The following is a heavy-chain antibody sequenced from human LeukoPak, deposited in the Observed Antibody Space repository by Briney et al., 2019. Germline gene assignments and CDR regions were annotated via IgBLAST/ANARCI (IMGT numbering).Heavy chain of an antibody. Sequence: GGSLRLSCAASGFTFSGCAMSWVRQAPGKGLEWVSAISGSGGSTYYADSVKGRFTISRDNSKNTLYLQMNSLRAEDTAVYYCAKDRNDILTGYLIFDYWGQGTLVTVSS. CDR1: GFTFSGCA. CDR3: AKDRNDILTGYLIFDY. D-gene: IGHD3-9*01. V-gene: IGHV3-23*01. CDR2: ISGSGGST. J-gene: IGHJ4*02.